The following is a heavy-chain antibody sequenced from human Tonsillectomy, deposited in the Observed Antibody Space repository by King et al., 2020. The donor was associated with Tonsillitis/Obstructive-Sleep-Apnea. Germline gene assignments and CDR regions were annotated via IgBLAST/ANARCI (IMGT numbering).Heavy chain of an antibody. CDR3: ARGSYDSDAFDI. D-gene: IGHD3-10*01. CDR1: GFSLSTGGVG. V-gene: IGHV2-5*02. J-gene: IGHJ3*02. Sequence: ITLKESGPTLVKPTQTLTLTCTFSGFSLSTGGVGVGWIRQPPGKALEWLALIYWDDDKPYSPSLKTRLTITKDTSKNQVVLTMTNMNPVDTATYYCARGSYDSDAFDIWGQGTMVTVSS. CDR2: IYWDDDK.